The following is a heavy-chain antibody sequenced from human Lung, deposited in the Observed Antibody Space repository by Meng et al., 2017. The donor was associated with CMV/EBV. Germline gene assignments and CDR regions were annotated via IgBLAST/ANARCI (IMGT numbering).Heavy chain of an antibody. D-gene: IGHD3-3*01. CDR2: ISSSSTYI. CDR1: GFTFSGYC. Sequence: GGSLRLXCAASGFTFSGYCMNWVRQAPGKGLEWVSSISSSSTYIYYADSVKGRFTISRDNAKNSLYLEMNSLRAEDTAVYYCVRDLPPYYDFWSGYLDFWGQGPXVTVSS. J-gene: IGHJ4*02. V-gene: IGHV3-21*01. CDR3: VRDLPPYYDFWSGYLDF.